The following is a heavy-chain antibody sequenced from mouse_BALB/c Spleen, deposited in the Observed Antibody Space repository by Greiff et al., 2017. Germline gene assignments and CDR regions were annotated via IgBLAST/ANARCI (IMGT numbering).Heavy chain of an antibody. V-gene: IGHV5-6*01. CDR3: ARLLEEAMDY. J-gene: IGHJ4*01. Sequence: EVKLVESGGDLVKPGGSLKLSCAASGFTFSSYGMSWVRQTPDKRLEWVATISSGGSYTYYPDSVKGRFTISRDNAKNTLYLQMSSLKSEDTAMYYCARLLEEAMDYWGQGTSVTVSS. CDR2: ISSGGSYT. CDR1: GFTFSSYG.